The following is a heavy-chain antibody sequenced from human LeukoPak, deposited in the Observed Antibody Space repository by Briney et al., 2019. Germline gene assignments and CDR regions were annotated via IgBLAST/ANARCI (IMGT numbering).Heavy chain of an antibody. CDR3: AREAERGDSSSYYGYYFDY. J-gene: IGHJ4*02. D-gene: IGHD3-22*01. V-gene: IGHV3-7*01. Sequence: GGSLRLSCTASGFSFSSNWMTWVRQAPGKGLEWVGNINPDGSEKFYVDSVRGRFTISRDNARSSVYLQMTSLRADDTAVYYCAREAERGDSSSYYGYYFDYWGQGALVTVSS. CDR1: GFSFSSNW. CDR2: INPDGSEK.